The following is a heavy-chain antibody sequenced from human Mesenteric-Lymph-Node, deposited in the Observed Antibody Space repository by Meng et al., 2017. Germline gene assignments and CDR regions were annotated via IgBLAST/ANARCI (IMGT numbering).Heavy chain of an antibody. CDR1: EFIFSDYA. Sequence: EVRLLESGGGLVQPGGSLRLSCAVSEFIFSDYAMSWVRQAPGKGLEWVAPISGTGGNTYYADSVKGRFTVSRDNPKNTLYLQMNSLRVDDTAVYYCAKMEPGWYVKTWGQGTLVTVSS. D-gene: IGHD6-19*01. V-gene: IGHV3-23*01. CDR2: ISGTGGNT. CDR3: AKMEPGWYVKT. J-gene: IGHJ5*02.